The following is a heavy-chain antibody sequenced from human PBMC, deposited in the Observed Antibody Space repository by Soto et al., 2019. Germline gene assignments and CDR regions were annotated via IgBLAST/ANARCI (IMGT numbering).Heavy chain of an antibody. CDR3: AKARPSGGYYYVQAFDV. Sequence: PGGSLRLSCSASGFTFSNYAMSWVRQSPGKGLEWVSGVSSTGTSPYYAGSVQGRFTISRDNSKNMFYLQMKSLRAEDTAIYYCAKARPSGGYYYVQAFDVWGQGPMATASS. V-gene: IGHV3-23*01. CDR1: GFTFSNYA. D-gene: IGHD3-22*01. J-gene: IGHJ3*01. CDR2: VSSTGTSP.